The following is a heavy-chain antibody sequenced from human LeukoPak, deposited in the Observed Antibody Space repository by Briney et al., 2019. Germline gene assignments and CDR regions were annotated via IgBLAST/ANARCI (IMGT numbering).Heavy chain of an antibody. CDR2: IYHSGST. D-gene: IGHD6-13*01. CDR3: ARHFGPEPGIAAAGFFGAWTMTIPWWFDP. J-gene: IGHJ5*02. CDR1: GYSISSGYY. V-gene: IGHV4-38-2*01. Sequence: PSETLSLTCAVSGYSISSGYYWGWIRQPPGKGLEWIGSIYHSGSTYYNPSLKSRVTISVDTSKNQFSLKLSSVTAADTAVHYCARHFGPEPGIAAAGFFGAWTMTIPWWFDPWGQGTLVTVSS.